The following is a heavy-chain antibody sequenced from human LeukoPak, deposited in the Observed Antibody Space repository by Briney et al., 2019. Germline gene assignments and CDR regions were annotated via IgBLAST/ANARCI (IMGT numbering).Heavy chain of an antibody. CDR1: GFTFSDYY. D-gene: IGHD3-3*01. V-gene: IGHV3-11*05. Sequence: GGSLRLSCAASGFTFSDYYMSWIRQAPGKGLEWVSYTSSSSSHTNYADSVKGRFTISRDNAKNTLYLQMNSLRAEDTAVYYCAKDSTASGSYYGMDIWGQGTTVTVSS. J-gene: IGHJ6*02. CDR3: AKDSTASGSYYGMDI. CDR2: TSSSSSHT.